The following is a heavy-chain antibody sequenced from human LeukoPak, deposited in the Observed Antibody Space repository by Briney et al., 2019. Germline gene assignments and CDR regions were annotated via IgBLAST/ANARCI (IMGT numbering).Heavy chain of an antibody. CDR2: IKQDGSEK. J-gene: IGHJ4*02. Sequence: AGGSLRLSCAASGFTFSRYWMTWVRQAPGKGLEWVANIKQDGSEKYYVDSVKGRFTISRDNAKNSLYLQMNSLRAEDTAVYYCARDPRGPTAYDHSGRDTFDSWGQGTLVTVSS. CDR3: ARDPRGPTAYDHSGRDTFDS. CDR1: GFTFSRYW. V-gene: IGHV3-7*01. D-gene: IGHD3-22*01.